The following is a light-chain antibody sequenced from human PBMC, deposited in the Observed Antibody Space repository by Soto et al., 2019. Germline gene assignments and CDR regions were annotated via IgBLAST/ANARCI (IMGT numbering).Light chain of an antibody. CDR3: QHYNSNPWT. V-gene: IGKV1-5*01. CDR1: QSISSW. Sequence: DIQMTQSPSTLSASVGDRVTITCRASQSISSWLAWYQQKPGKAPKLLIYAASSLESGVPSRFSGSRFGTDFTLTISSLQPDDFATYYCQHYNSNPWTFGQGTKVDIK. J-gene: IGKJ1*01. CDR2: AAS.